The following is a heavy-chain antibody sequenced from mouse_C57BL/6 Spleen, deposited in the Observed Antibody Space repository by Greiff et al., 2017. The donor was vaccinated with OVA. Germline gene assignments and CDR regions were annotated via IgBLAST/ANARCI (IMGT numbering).Heavy chain of an antibody. CDR3: ARDRTAQATPYYAMDY. CDR2: IYPRDGST. V-gene: IGHV1-85*01. J-gene: IGHJ4*01. CDR1: GYTFTSYD. D-gene: IGHD3-2*02. Sequence: QVQLQQSGPELVKPGASVKLSCKASGYTFTSYDINWVKQRPGQGLEWIGWIYPRDGSTKYNEKFKGKATLTVDTSSSTAYMELHSLTSEDSAVYFCARDRTAQATPYYAMDYWGQGTSVTVSS.